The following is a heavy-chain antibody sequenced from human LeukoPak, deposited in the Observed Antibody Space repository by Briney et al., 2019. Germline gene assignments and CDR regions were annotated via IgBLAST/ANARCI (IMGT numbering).Heavy chain of an antibody. Sequence: PSETLSLTCTVSGYSISSGYYWGWIRQTPGKGLEWIGSMYYSGGTYYNPSLTSRVTISVDTSKDQFSLKLTSVTAADTAVYYCASQARIAAVLNYFDPWGQGTLVTVSS. J-gene: IGHJ5*02. CDR2: MYYSGGT. CDR1: GYSISSGYY. D-gene: IGHD6-13*01. V-gene: IGHV4-38-2*02. CDR3: ASQARIAAVLNYFDP.